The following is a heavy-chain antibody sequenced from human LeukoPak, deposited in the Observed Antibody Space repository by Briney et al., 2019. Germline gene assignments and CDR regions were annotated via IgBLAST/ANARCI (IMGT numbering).Heavy chain of an antibody. V-gene: IGHV1-46*01. D-gene: IGHD2-2*03. CDR3: ARFGYCSSTSCYIGWFDP. Sequence: ASVKVSCKASGYTFTNYHLHWVRQAPGQGLEWMGIINPNSGHTNYAQMFQGRVTMTRDTSTSTVYMELSRLRSDDTAVYYCARFGYCSSTSCYIGWFDPWGQGTLVTVSS. CDR2: INPNSGHT. J-gene: IGHJ5*02. CDR1: GYTFTNYH.